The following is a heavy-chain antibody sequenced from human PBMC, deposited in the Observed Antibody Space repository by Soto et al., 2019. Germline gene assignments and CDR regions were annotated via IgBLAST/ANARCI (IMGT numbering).Heavy chain of an antibody. D-gene: IGHD2-2*01. CDR1: GGSISDYS. CDR2: IFYRGST. J-gene: IGHJ4*02. Sequence: SEPLSLTCTISGGSISDYSWNWIRQPPGRGLEWIGHIFYRGSTKYNPSLWDRVTISRGSSQTQLSLRLKSVTAADTAIYYCARGSNSNFEGPIVWGQGILGTAPQ. CDR3: ARGSNSNFEGPIV. V-gene: IGHV4-59*01.